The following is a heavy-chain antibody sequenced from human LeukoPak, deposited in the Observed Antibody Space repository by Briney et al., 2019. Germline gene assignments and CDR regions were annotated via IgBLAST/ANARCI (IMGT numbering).Heavy chain of an antibody. Sequence: ASVNVSCKVSGYTLTELSMHWVRQAPGKGLEWMGGFDPEDGETIYAQKFQGRVTMTEDTSTDTAYMELSSLISEDTAVYYCATSNILTGYHHPYAFDIWGQGTMVTVSS. CDR1: GYTLTELS. CDR2: FDPEDGET. D-gene: IGHD3-9*01. J-gene: IGHJ3*02. V-gene: IGHV1-24*01. CDR3: ATSNILTGYHHPYAFDI.